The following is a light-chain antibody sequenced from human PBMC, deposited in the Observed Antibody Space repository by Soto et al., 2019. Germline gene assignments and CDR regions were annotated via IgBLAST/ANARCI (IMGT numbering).Light chain of an antibody. Sequence: LTQPPSASGSPGQSVTISCTGTSSDVGGYDYVSWYQQHPGKAPKLMIYEVTIRPSGVSDHFSGSKSGKTASLTVSGLQAEDEADYYCSSYTGGNPSYVFGTGTKVT. CDR2: EVT. CDR3: SSYTGGNPSYV. CDR1: SSDVGGYDY. J-gene: IGLJ1*01. V-gene: IGLV2-8*01.